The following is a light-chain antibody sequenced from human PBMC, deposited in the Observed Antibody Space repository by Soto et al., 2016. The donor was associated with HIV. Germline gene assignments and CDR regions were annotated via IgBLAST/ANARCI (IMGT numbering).Light chain of an antibody. Sequence: SYELTQPPSVSASPGQTASITCSGDKLGDKYASWYQQKPGQSPVLVIYQDSKRPSGIPERFSGSNSGNTATLTISGTQAMDESDYYCQAWDSSSVVFGGETKLTVL. CDR1: KLGDKY. CDR3: QAWDSSSVV. J-gene: IGLJ2*01. V-gene: IGLV3-1*01. CDR2: QDS.